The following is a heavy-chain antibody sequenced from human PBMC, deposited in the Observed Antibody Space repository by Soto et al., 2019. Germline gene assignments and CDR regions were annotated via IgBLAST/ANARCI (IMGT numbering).Heavy chain of an antibody. Sequence: QVQLQESGPGLVKPSQTLSLTCTVSGGSISSGGYYWSWIRQHPGKGLEWIGYIYYSGSTYYNPFLKSRVTISVDTSKNQFSLKLSAVTAADTAVYYCARVLGQLPPVDNWFDPWGQGTLVTVSS. CDR1: GGSISSGGYY. V-gene: IGHV4-31*03. CDR2: IYYSGST. D-gene: IGHD2-2*01. CDR3: ARVLGQLPPVDNWFDP. J-gene: IGHJ5*02.